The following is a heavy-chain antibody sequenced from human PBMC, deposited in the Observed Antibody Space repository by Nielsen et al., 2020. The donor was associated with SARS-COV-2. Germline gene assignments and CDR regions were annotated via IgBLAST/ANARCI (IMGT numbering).Heavy chain of an antibody. CDR1: GFTFSSYA. J-gene: IGHJ4*02. CDR3: AKDLSASRDGYSNGY. V-gene: IGHV3-23*01. CDR2: ISGSGGST. D-gene: IGHD5-24*01. Sequence: GESLKISCAASGFTFSSYAMSWVRQAPGKGLEWVSAISGSGGSTYYADSVKGRFTISRDNSKNTLYLQMNSLRAEDTAVYYCAKDLSASRDGYSNGYWGQGTLVTVSS.